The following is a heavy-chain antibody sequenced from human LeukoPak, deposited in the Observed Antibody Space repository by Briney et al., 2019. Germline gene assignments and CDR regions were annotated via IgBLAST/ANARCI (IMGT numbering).Heavy chain of an antibody. J-gene: IGHJ4*02. V-gene: IGHV3-30*18. CDR2: ISNDGSKK. Sequence: GGPLRLSCAASGFTFSSYGMHWVRQAPGKGLDWAAVISNDGSKKYYADSVKGRFTISRDNSKNTLSLQVSSLRTEDTAVYYCAKDRYSYAFEYSDSWGQGTLVTVSS. CDR3: AKDRYSYAFEYSDS. CDR1: GFTFSSYG. D-gene: IGHD5-18*01.